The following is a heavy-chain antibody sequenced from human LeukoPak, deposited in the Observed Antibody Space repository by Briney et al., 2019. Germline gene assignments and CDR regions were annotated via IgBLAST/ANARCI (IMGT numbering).Heavy chain of an antibody. J-gene: IGHJ4*02. D-gene: IGHD5-18*01. CDR3: ARAMGYSYTMDY. V-gene: IGHV3-21*01. Sequence: GGSLRLSCAASGFTFSSYSMNWVRQAPGKGLEWVSSISSSSSYIYYADSVKGRFTISRDNAKNSLYLQMNSLRAEDTAVYYCARAMGYSYTMDYWGQGTLVTVSS. CDR2: ISSSSSYI. CDR1: GFTFSSYS.